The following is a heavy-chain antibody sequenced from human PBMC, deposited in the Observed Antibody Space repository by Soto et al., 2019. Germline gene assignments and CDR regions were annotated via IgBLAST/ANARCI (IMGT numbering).Heavy chain of an antibody. CDR1: GFTFTSSA. V-gene: IGHV1-58*02. CDR2: IVVGRGNT. Sequence: AAVKVSCKASGFTFTSSAMHWVRQARGQRLEWIGWIVVGRGNTNYAQKFQERVTITRDMSTSIGYMELSSLRSEDTAVYYCAMYSSSRTPKFDYWGQGTLVTVSS. D-gene: IGHD6-13*01. CDR3: AMYSSSRTPKFDY. J-gene: IGHJ4*02.